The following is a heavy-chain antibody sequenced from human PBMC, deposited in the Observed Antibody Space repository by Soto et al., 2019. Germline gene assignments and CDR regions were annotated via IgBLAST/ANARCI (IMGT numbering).Heavy chain of an antibody. Sequence: QVQLVESGGGLVKPGGSLRLSCAASGFTFSDYYMSWIRQAPGKGLEWVSYISSSSSYTNYADSVKGRFTISRDNAKNSLSLQMNSLRAEDTAVYYCARESYCSSTSCPYYFDYWGQGTLVTVSS. D-gene: IGHD2-2*01. CDR2: ISSSSSYT. J-gene: IGHJ4*02. V-gene: IGHV3-11*05. CDR1: GFTFSDYY. CDR3: ARESYCSSTSCPYYFDY.